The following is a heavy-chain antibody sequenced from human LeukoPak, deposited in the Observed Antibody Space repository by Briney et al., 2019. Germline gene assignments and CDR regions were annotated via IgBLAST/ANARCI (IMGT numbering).Heavy chain of an antibody. D-gene: IGHD6-25*01. CDR3: AREDFYSSGNCFDP. V-gene: IGHV1-2*02. CDR2: INPKSGGA. J-gene: IGHJ5*02. Sequence: ASVKVSCKASGYTFTGYYIHWVRQAPGQGLEWMGWINPKSGGANYAQKFQGRVTMTRDTSISTAYMELSRLRSVDTAVYYCAREDFYSSGNCFDPWGQGTLVTVSS. CDR1: GYTFTGYY.